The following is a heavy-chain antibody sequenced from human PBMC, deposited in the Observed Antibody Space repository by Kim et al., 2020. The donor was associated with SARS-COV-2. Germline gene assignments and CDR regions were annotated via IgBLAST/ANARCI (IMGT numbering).Heavy chain of an antibody. V-gene: IGHV1-3*01. J-gene: IGHJ5*02. CDR3: AREGSGSYNWFDP. Sequence: SQNSRGRVTITRDRAATTAYMELSSLTSKDTAVYYCAREGSGSYNWFDPWGQGTLVTVSS. D-gene: IGHD3-10*01.